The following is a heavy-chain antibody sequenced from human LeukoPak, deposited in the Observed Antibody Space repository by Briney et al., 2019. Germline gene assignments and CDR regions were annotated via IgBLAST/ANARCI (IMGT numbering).Heavy chain of an antibody. D-gene: IGHD3-3*01. Sequence: SETLSLTCAVYGGSFSGYYWSWIRQPPGKGLEWIGEINHSGSTNYNPSLKSRVTISVDTSKNQFSLKLSSVTAADTAVYYCARRPILLRDAIDIWGQGTMVTVSS. V-gene: IGHV4-34*01. CDR2: INHSGST. CDR1: GGSFSGYY. J-gene: IGHJ3*02. CDR3: ARRPILLRDAIDI.